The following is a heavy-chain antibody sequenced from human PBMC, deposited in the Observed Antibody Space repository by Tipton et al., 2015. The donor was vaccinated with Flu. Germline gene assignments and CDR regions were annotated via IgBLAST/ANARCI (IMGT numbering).Heavy chain of an antibody. CDR3: AKVIPEIVAGLDC. V-gene: IGHV3-23*01. Sequence: SLRLSCAASGFTFSRYAMSWVRQAPGKGLEWVSSISGFDGSREWVSSIRGRGGNTYYADSVKGRFTISRDNFKNTLYLQMNSLRAEDTAIYYCAKVIPEIVAGLDCWGQGTLVTVSS. CDR1: GFTFSRYA. J-gene: IGHJ4*02. D-gene: IGHD5-12*01. CDR2: IRGRGGNT.